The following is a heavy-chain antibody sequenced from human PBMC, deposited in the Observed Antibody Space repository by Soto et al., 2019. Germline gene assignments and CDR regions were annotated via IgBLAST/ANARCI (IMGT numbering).Heavy chain of an antibody. CDR3: AKDDYGYWFDP. V-gene: IGHV3-23*01. Sequence: PGGSLRLSCLASGFPVRNYAMSWVRQAPGKGLEWVSSISVNGGTTYYADSVKGRFTISRDNSKNTLYLQMNSLRVGDTAVYYCAKDDYGYWFDPWGQGALVTVSS. CDR1: GFPVRNYA. J-gene: IGHJ5*02. D-gene: IGHD4-17*01. CDR2: ISVNGGTT.